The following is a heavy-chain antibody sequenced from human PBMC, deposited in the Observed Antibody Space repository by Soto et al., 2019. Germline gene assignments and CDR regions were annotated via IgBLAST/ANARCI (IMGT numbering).Heavy chain of an antibody. CDR2: VRGRDGST. Sequence: EVQLLESGGGLVQPGASLRLSCAASGFTFTTFDMSWARQAPGKGLEWVSVVRGRDGSTSYADSLKGRFTISKDSAKNTLYLQMNSLRAEGTALYYCAKGAWLDYWGQGTLVNVSS. V-gene: IGHV3-23*01. J-gene: IGHJ4*02. CDR3: AKGAWLDY. D-gene: IGHD5-12*01. CDR1: GFTFTTFD.